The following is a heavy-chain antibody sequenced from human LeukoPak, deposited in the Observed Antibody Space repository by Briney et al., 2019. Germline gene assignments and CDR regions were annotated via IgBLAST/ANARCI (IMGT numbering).Heavy chain of an antibody. V-gene: IGHV3-21*01. CDR3: ARETMVRGVITRTYYYYGMDV. D-gene: IGHD3-10*01. CDR2: ISSSSSYI. J-gene: IGHJ6*04. Sequence: GGSLRLSCAASGFTFSSYSMNWVRQAPGKGLEWVSSISSSSSYIYYADSVKGRFTISRDNAKNSLYLQMNSLRAEDTAVYYCARETMVRGVITRTYYYYGMDVWGEGTPVTVSS. CDR1: GFTFSSYS.